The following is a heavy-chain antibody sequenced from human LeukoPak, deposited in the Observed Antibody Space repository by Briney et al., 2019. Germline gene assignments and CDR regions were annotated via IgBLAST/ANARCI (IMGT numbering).Heavy chain of an antibody. J-gene: IGHJ4*02. D-gene: IGHD6-13*01. CDR3: AKDRGHSSGWYYFDY. Sequence: GESLKISCAASGFTSSSYGMHWVRRASGKGLEWVAVIWYDGSNKYYADSVKGRFTISRDNSKNTLYLQMNSLRAEDTAVYYCAKDRGHSSGWYYFDYWGQGTLVTVSS. CDR1: GFTSSSYG. CDR2: IWYDGSNK. V-gene: IGHV3-33*06.